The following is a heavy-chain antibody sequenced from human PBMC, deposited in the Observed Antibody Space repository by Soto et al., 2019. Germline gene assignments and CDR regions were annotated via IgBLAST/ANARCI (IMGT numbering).Heavy chain of an antibody. J-gene: IGHJ4*02. CDR3: ATDAGGGGY. CDR1: GFTVSNNY. CDR2: IYSGGYT. V-gene: IGHV3-53*01. Sequence: EVQLVESGGGLIQPGGSLRLSCAVSGFTVSNNYMSWVRQAPGKGLEGVSVIYSGGYTAYGDSVKGRFTISRDNSKNTLFLQKKRRSAHGPALYYWATDAGGGGYWGQGTLVTVSS. D-gene: IGHD3-10*01.